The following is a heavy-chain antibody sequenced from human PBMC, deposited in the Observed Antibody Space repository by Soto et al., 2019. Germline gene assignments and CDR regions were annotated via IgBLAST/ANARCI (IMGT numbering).Heavy chain of an antibody. CDR3: ARDFVVGGPTINYYYGMDV. CDR1: GFTFSSYS. D-gene: IGHD1-26*01. J-gene: IGHJ6*02. V-gene: IGHV3-48*01. Sequence: PGGSLRLSCAASGFTFSSYSMNWVRQAPGKGLEWVSYISSDSSTKYYADSVKGRFTISRDNGKNSLYLQMNSLRAEDTAVYYCARDFVVGGPTINYYYGMDVWGQGTTVTVSS. CDR2: ISSDSSTK.